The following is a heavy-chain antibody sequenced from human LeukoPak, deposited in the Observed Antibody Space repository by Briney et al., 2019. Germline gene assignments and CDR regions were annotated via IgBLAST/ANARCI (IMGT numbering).Heavy chain of an antibody. CDR2: ISSDTSYI. Sequence: GGSLRLSCAASGFTFSSYSMNWVRQAPGKGLEWVSSISSDTSYIYYADSVKGRFTISRDNAKNSLFLQMNSLRAEDTAVYYCAKDHATVTTTGYWGQGTLVTVSS. CDR1: GFTFSSYS. D-gene: IGHD4-17*01. J-gene: IGHJ4*02. CDR3: AKDHATVTTTGY. V-gene: IGHV3-21*04.